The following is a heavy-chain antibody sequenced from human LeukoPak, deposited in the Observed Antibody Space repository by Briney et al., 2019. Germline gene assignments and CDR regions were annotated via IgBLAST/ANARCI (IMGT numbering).Heavy chain of an antibody. CDR2: FDPEDGET. CDR3: ATDRFYYDSSGFSDY. CDR1: GYTLTELS. Sequence: ASVKVSCKVSGYTLTELSMHWVRQAPGKGLEWMGGFDPEDGETIYAQKLQGRVTMTEDTSTDTAYMELSSLRSEDTAVYYCATDRFYYDSSGFSDYWGQGTLVTVSS. J-gene: IGHJ4*02. D-gene: IGHD3-22*01. V-gene: IGHV1-24*01.